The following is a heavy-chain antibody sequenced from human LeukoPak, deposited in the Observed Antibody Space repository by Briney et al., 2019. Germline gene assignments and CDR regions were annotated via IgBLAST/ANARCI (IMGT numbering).Heavy chain of an antibody. CDR1: GFTFSNYA. J-gene: IGHJ4*02. CDR3: AKWGDYDVLTGYYVSDY. Sequence: GASLRLSCAASGFTFSNYAMSWVRQAPGKGLEWVSAITGSGGNTYYADSVKGRFTISRGNSKNTAFLQMNSLRGEDTAVYYCAKWGDYDVLTGYYVSDYWGQGTLVTVSS. V-gene: IGHV3-23*01. CDR2: ITGSGGNT. D-gene: IGHD3-9*01.